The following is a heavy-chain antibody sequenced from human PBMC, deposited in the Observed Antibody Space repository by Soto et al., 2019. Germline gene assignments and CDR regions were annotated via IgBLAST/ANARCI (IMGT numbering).Heavy chain of an antibody. CDR3: AQTLGLAVAGPGRFDL. CDR2: IIPIFATA. D-gene: IGHD6-19*01. Sequence: QVQLVQSGAEVKKPGSSVKVSCKASVGTFSTYAISWVRQAPGQGLEWMGGIIPIFATANYAQKFQGRVTITADESTNTAYMELSSLRSEDTAVYYCAQTLGLAVAGPGRFDLWGRGTLVTVSS. CDR1: VGTFSTYA. J-gene: IGHJ2*01. V-gene: IGHV1-69*12.